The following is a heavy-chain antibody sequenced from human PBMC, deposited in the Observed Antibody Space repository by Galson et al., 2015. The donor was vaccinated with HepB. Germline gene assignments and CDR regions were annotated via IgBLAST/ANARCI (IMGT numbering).Heavy chain of an antibody. CDR3: ARDFEEEERIFGELIMDNYFFDY. CDR2: IKQDGSEM. D-gene: IGHD3-3*01. Sequence: SLRLSCAAFEFTFSRYWMTWVRQPPGKGLEWVANIKQDGSEMYYVDSVKGRFIISRDNAKNSLYLQMNSLRAEDTAVYYCARDFEEEERIFGELIMDNYFFDYWGQGTLVTVSS. V-gene: IGHV3-7*03. J-gene: IGHJ4*02. CDR1: EFTFSRYW.